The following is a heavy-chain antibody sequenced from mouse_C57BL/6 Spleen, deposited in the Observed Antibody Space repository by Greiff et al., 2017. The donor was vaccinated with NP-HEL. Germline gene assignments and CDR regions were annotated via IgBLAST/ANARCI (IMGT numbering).Heavy chain of an antibody. CDR3: ARCYYGSSYGYYFDC. D-gene: IGHD1-1*01. CDR2: ISYYGIN. V-gene: IGHV3-6*01. Sequence: VQLQQSGPGLVKPSQSLSLTCSVTGYSITRGYYWNWIRQFPGNKLEWMGYISYYGINNYNPSLKNRISITRDTSKNQFFLKLNSVTTEDTAKYSCARCYYGSSYGYYFDCWGKSTTLTAST. J-gene: IGHJ2*01. CDR1: GYSITRGYY.